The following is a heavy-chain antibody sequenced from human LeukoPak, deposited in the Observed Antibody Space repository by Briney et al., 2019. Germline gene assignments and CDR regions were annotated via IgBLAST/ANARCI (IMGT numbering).Heavy chain of an antibody. D-gene: IGHD2-2*01. CDR1: GGSISSGDYY. CDR2: IYYSGST. V-gene: IGHV4-30-4*08. CDR3: ARAGAYCSSTSCYGQNWFDP. J-gene: IGHJ5*02. Sequence: LSLTCTVSGGSISSGDYYWSWIRQPPGKGLEWIEYIYYSGSTYYNPSLNSRVTISVDTSKNQFSLKLSSVTAADTAVYYCARAGAYCSSTSCYGQNWFDPWGQGTLVTVSS.